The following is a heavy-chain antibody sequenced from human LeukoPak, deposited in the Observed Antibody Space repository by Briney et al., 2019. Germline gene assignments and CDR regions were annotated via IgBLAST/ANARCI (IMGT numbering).Heavy chain of an antibody. CDR3: AKMDNYYYYGMDV. J-gene: IGHJ6*02. Sequence: PGGSLRLSCTASGFTFSNCGMHWVRQAPGKGLEWVAVIWYDGSYKYYADSVKGRFTISRDNSKNTLYLQMNSLRAEDTAVYYCAKMDNYYYYGMDVWGQGTTVTVSS. CDR2: IWYDGSYK. D-gene: IGHD2-2*03. V-gene: IGHV3-30*02. CDR1: GFTFSNCG.